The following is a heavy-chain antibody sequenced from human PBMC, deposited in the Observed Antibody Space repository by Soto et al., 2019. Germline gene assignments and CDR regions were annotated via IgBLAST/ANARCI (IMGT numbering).Heavy chain of an antibody. J-gene: IGHJ6*02. CDR1: GYTLTELS. V-gene: IGHV1-24*01. CDR2: FDPEDGER. D-gene: IGHD2-8*01. Sequence: ASVKVSCKVSGYTLTELSMHWVRQAPGKGLEWMGGFDPEDGERIYAQKFQGRVTMTEDTSTDTAYMEVSSLRSEDAAVYYCARGGKYCTNGVCSLYGMDVCGQGTTVPVSS. CDR3: ARGGKYCTNGVCSLYGMDV.